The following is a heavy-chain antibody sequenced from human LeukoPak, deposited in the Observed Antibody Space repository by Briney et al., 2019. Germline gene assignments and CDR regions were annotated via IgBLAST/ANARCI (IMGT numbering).Heavy chain of an antibody. J-gene: IGHJ6*03. CDR2: ISGSGGST. Sequence: GGSLRLSCAAAGFTFSSYAMSWVRQAPGKGLEWVSAISGSGGSTYYADSVKGRFTISRDNAKNSLYLQMNSLRAEDTAVYYCARDGTTVVTSAYYYYYMDVWGKGITVTVSS. D-gene: IGHD4-23*01. CDR1: GFTFSSYA. V-gene: IGHV3-23*01. CDR3: ARDGTTVVTSAYYYYYMDV.